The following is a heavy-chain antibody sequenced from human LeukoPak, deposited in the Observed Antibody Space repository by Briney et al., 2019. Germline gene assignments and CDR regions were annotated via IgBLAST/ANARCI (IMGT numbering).Heavy chain of an antibody. CDR1: GGSITTYD. D-gene: IGHD3-22*01. CDR2: ISYSGST. V-gene: IGHV4-59*12. J-gene: IGHJ4*02. CDR3: ARGPRGDYYDSSGRYYFDY. Sequence: SETLSLTCTVSGGSITTYDWSWSWIRQPPGKGLEWIAYISYSGSTDYNPSLKSRVTISVDTSKNQFSLKLSSVTAADTAVYYCARGPRGDYYDSSGRYYFDYWGQGTLVTVSS.